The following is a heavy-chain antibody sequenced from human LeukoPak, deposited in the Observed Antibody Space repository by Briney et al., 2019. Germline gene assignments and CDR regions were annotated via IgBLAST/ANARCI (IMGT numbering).Heavy chain of an antibody. CDR1: GFTFSSYW. D-gene: IGHD3-9*01. J-gene: IGHJ6*02. V-gene: IGHV3-7*04. CDR2: IKQDGSEK. Sequence: GGSLRLSCAASGFTFSSYWMSWVRKAPGKGLEWVANIKQDGSEKYYVDSVKGRFTISRDNAKNSLYLQMNSLRAEDTAVYYCARNPSYYDILTGYVYYYYYGMDVWGQGTTVTVSS. CDR3: ARNPSYYDILTGYVYYYYYGMDV.